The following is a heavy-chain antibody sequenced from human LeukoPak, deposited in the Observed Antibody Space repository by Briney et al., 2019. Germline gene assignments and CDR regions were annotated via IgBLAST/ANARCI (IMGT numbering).Heavy chain of an antibody. V-gene: IGHV4-34*01. CDR1: GGSFSGYY. CDR2: INHSGST. Sequence: SETLSLTCAVYGGSFSGYYWSWIRQPPGKGLEWIGEINHSGSTYYNPSLKSRVTISVDTSKNQFSLKLSSVTAADTAVYYCARGARWLQLSYWFDPWGQGTLVTVSS. J-gene: IGHJ5*02. D-gene: IGHD5-24*01. CDR3: ARGARWLQLSYWFDP.